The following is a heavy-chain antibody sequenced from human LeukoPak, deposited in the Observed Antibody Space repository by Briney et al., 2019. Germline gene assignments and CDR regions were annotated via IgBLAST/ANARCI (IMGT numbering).Heavy chain of an antibody. CDR3: AKSRLVGATSRVYYFDY. D-gene: IGHD1-26*01. V-gene: IGHV3-23*01. J-gene: IGHJ4*02. Sequence: GGSLRLSCAASGFTFSSYDMSWVRQAPGKGLEWVSAISGSGGSTYYADSVKGRFTISRDNSKNTLYLQMNSLRAEDTAVYYCAKSRLVGATSRVYYFDYWGQGTLVTVSS. CDR1: GFTFSSYD. CDR2: ISGSGGST.